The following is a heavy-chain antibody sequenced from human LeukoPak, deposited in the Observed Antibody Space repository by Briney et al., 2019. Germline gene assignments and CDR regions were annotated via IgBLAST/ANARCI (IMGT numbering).Heavy chain of an antibody. CDR1: GGTFSSYA. CDR2: IIPILGIA. V-gene: IGHV1-69*04. Sequence: GASVKVSCKASGGTFSSYAISWVRQAPGQGLEWMGRIIPILGIANYAQKFQGRVTITADKSTSTAYMELSSLRSEDTAVYYCARGLGYCSSTSCNDYWGQGTLVTVSS. J-gene: IGHJ4*02. CDR3: ARGLGYCSSTSCNDY. D-gene: IGHD2-2*01.